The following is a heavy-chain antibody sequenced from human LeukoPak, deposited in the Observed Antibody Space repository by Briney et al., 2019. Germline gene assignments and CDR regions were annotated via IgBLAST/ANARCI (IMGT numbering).Heavy chain of an antibody. D-gene: IGHD6-13*01. V-gene: IGHV3-23*01. CDR2: ISGSGGST. Sequence: GGSLRLSCATSGFTFSSYAMSWVRQAPGKGLEWVSAISGSGGSTYYADSVKGRFTISRDNSKNTLYLQMNSLRAEDTAVYYCAKPKRSDSSNWYGYWGQGTLVTVSS. J-gene: IGHJ4*02. CDR3: AKPKRSDSSNWYGY. CDR1: GFTFSSYA.